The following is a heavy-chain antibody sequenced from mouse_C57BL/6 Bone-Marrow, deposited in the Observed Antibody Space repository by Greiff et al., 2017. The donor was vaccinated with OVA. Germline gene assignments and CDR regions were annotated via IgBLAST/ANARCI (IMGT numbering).Heavy chain of an antibody. CDR3: ATTYYSNWGD. J-gene: IGHJ2*01. V-gene: IGHV5-17*01. CDR1: GFTFSDYG. Sequence: EVMLVESGGGLVKPGGSLKLSCAASGFTFSDYGMHWVRQAPEKGLEWVAYISSGSSTIYYADTVKGRFTISRDNAKNTLFLQMTSLRSEDTAMYYCATTYYSNWGDWGQGTTLTVSS. CDR2: ISSGSSTI. D-gene: IGHD2-5*01.